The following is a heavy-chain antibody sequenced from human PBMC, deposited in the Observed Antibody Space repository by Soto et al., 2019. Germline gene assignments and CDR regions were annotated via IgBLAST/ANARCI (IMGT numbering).Heavy chain of an antibody. CDR1: GFTFSSYS. CDR2: ISSSSSTI. CDR3: ARDFYYYDSGSYYDYYYGMDV. Sequence: EVQLVESVGGLVQPGGSLRLSCAASGFTFSSYSMNWVRQAPGKGLEWVSYISSSSSTIYYEDSVKGRFTISSDNAKYPLYMQMNSLRDEDTAVYYCARDFYYYDSGSYYDYYYGMDVWGQGTTVTVAS. D-gene: IGHD3-10*01. V-gene: IGHV3-48*02. J-gene: IGHJ6*02.